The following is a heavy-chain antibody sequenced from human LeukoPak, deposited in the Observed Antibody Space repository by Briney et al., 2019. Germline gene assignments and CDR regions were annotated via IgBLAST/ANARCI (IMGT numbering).Heavy chain of an antibody. CDR1: GFTISSYS. J-gene: IGHJ4*02. CDR3: ARGALYYDILTGYLESYYFDY. Sequence: AGGSLRLSCAASGFTISSYSMSWVRQAPGKGLEWVSSISSSSSYIYYADSVKGRFTISRDNAKNSLFLQMNSLRAEDTAVYYCARGALYYDILTGYLESYYFDYWGQGTLVTVSS. D-gene: IGHD3-9*01. CDR2: ISSSSSYI. V-gene: IGHV3-21*01.